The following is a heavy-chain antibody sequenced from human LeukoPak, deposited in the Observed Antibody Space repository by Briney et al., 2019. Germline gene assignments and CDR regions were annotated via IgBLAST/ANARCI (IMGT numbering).Heavy chain of an antibody. CDR1: GSSIISYY. CDR3: AREAYYDSSGYYASAH. J-gene: IGHJ4*02. D-gene: IGHD3-22*01. V-gene: IGHV4-59*01. Sequence: SETLSLTCTVSGSSIISYYWSWIRQPPGKGLEWIGYIYYSGSTNYNPSLKSRVTISVDTSKNQFSLKLSSVTAADTAVYYCAREAYYDSSGYYASAHWGQGTLVTVSS. CDR2: IYYSGST.